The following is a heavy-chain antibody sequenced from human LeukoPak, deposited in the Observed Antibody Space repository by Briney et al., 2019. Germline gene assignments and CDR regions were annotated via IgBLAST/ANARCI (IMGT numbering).Heavy chain of an antibody. CDR2: IVGGGATT. V-gene: IGHV3-23*01. D-gene: IGHD2-2*01. CDR3: ARGPAYYYYDMDV. J-gene: IGHJ6*03. Sequence: GGSLRLSCAASGFTFNTYAMSWVRLAPGKGLEWVSTIVGGGATTYYSDSVKGRFTISRDNSRNTLFLQMKNLRAEDTAIYYCARGPAYYYYDMDVWGRGTTVTVSS. CDR1: GFTFNTYA.